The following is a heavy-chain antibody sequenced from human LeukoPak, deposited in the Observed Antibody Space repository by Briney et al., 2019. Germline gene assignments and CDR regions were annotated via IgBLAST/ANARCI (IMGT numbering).Heavy chain of an antibody. Sequence: SVKVSCKASGGSFGTHVITWVRQAPGQGLEWMGRIIPILGVSNFAQKFQGRVAITADKSTNTAHMELSSLRSEDTAVYYCARDRRYTYGDYFDYWGQGTLVTVSS. CDR2: IIPILGVS. CDR1: GGSFGTHV. D-gene: IGHD5-18*01. J-gene: IGHJ4*02. V-gene: IGHV1-69*04. CDR3: ARDRRYTYGDYFDY.